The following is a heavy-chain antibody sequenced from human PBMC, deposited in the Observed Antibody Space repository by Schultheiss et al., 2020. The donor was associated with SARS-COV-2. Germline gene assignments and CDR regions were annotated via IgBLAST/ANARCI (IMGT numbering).Heavy chain of an antibody. J-gene: IGHJ3*02. CDR2: ISSSGSTI. D-gene: IGHD3-3*01. V-gene: IGHV3-11*01. Sequence: GESLKISCAASGFTFSDYYMSWIRQAPGKGLEWVSYISSSGSTIYYADSVKGRFTISRDNAKNSLYLQMNSLRAEDTAVYYCTRFLYDFWRTDAFDIWGQGTMVTVSS. CDR3: TRFLYDFWRTDAFDI. CDR1: GFTFSDYY.